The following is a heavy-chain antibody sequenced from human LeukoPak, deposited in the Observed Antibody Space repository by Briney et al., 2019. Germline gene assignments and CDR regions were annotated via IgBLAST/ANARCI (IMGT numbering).Heavy chain of an antibody. CDR3: ARDGGGDDAFDI. V-gene: IGHV3-66*02. CDR1: GFTVSSNY. J-gene: IGHJ3*02. CDR2: IYSGGST. D-gene: IGHD3-16*01. Sequence: GGSLRLSCAASGFTVSSNYMSWVRQAPGKRLEGVSVIYSGGSTYYADSVKGRFTISRDNSKNTLYLQMNSLRAEDTAVYYCARDGGGDDAFDIWGQGTMVTVSS.